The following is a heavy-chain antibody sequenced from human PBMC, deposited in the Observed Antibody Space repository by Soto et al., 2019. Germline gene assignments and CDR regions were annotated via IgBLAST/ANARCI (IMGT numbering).Heavy chain of an antibody. CDR2: IDPSDSYT. J-gene: IGHJ6*02. CDR1: GYSFTSYW. V-gene: IGHV5-10-1*01. CDR3: ARLGYCTNGVCSKDTDYYYYGMDV. Sequence: GESLKISCKGSGYSFTSYWISWVRQMPGKGLEWMGRIDPSDSYTNYSPSFQGHVTTSADKSTSTAYLQWSSLKASDTAMYYCARLGYCTNGVCSKDTDYYYYGMDVWGQGTTVTVSS. D-gene: IGHD2-8*01.